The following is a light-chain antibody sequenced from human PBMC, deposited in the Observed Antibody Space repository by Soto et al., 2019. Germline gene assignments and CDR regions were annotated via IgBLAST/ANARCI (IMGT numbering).Light chain of an antibody. CDR2: GAS. CDR3: QEYDNWPLWT. Sequence: ETVMTQSPATLPVSPGERATLSCRASQSVRSNLAWYQQKPGQAPRLLIYGASTRATGVPARFSGSGSGTEFTLTINSLQSEDFGLYYCQEYDNWPLWTFGQGTKVEVK. V-gene: IGKV3-15*01. CDR1: QSVRSN. J-gene: IGKJ1*01.